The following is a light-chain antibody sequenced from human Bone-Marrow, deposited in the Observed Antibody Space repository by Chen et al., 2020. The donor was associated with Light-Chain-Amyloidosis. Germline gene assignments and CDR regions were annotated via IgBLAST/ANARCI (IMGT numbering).Light chain of an antibody. CDR1: NIGSTS. Sequence: SYVLTQPSSVSVAPGQTATIACGGNNIGSTSVHWYQQTPGQAPLLVVYDNSDRPSGIPERWSGSNAGNTATRTSSGVEAGDEADYYCQVWGRSSDRPVVGGGTKLTVL. V-gene: IGLV3-21*02. CDR2: DNS. CDR3: QVWGRSSDRPV. J-gene: IGLJ3*02.